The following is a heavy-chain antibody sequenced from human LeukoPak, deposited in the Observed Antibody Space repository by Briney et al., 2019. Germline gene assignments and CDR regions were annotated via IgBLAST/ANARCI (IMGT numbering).Heavy chain of an antibody. Sequence: PGGSLRLARAVAGFTFDAYAMDWIRQAPGKSLEWVSLTGDGGTTYYADSVKGRFTISRDNSKHSLYLQMNSLRTEDTAFYYCAKDSGYGSGNAYYYYMDVWAKGTTVTVSS. CDR2: TGDGGTT. J-gene: IGHJ6*03. D-gene: IGHD3-10*01. CDR1: GFTFDAYA. V-gene: IGHV3-43*02. CDR3: AKDSGYGSGNAYYYYMDV.